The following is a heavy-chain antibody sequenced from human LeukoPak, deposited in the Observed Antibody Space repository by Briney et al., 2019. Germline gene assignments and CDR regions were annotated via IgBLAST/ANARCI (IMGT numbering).Heavy chain of an antibody. CDR1: GFTFSSYG. V-gene: IGHV3-33*01. J-gene: IGHJ4*02. D-gene: IGHD6-13*01. Sequence: GGSLRLSCAASGFTFSSYGMHWVRQAPGKGLEWVAVIWYDGSNKYYAASVKGRFTISRDNSKNTLYLQMNSLRAEDTAVYYCARGRIAAAGTENFDYWGQGTLVTVSS. CDR2: IWYDGSNK. CDR3: ARGRIAAAGTENFDY.